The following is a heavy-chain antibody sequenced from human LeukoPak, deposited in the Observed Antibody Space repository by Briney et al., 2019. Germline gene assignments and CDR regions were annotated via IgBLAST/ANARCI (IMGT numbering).Heavy chain of an antibody. J-gene: IGHJ4*02. V-gene: IGHV4-59*08. CDR1: GGSISSYY. CDR3: ASLKRKIGYCTNGVCYSGLDY. D-gene: IGHD2-8*01. Sequence: PSETLSLTCTVSGGSISSYYWSWIRQPPGKGLGWIGYIYYSGSTNYNPSLKSRVTISVDTSKNQFSLKLSSVTAADTAVYYCASLKRKIGYCTNGVCYSGLDYWGQGTLVTVSS. CDR2: IYYSGST.